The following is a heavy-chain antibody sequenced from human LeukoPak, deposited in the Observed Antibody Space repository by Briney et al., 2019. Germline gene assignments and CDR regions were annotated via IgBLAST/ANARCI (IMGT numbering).Heavy chain of an antibody. CDR3: ATARGVYGYDAFDI. CDR2: ISSSSSYI. D-gene: IGHD5-24*01. CDR1: GFTFSSYS. J-gene: IGHJ3*02. Sequence: PGGSLRLSCAASGFTFSSYSMNWVRQAPGKGLEWVSSISSSSSYIYYADSVKGRFTISRDNAKNSLYLQMNSLRAEDTAVYYCATARGVYGYDAFDIWGQGTMVTVSS. V-gene: IGHV3-21*01.